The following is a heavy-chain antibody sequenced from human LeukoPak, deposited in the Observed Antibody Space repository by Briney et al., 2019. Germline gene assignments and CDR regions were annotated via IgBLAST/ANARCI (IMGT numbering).Heavy chain of an antibody. CDR2: IIPIFGTA. CDR3: ARDKWEPRYAFDI. J-gene: IGHJ3*02. Sequence: SVKVSCKASGGTFSSYAISWVRQAPGQGLEWMGGIIPIFGTANYAQKFQGRVTITADKSTSTAYMELSSLRSEDTAVYYCARDKWEPRYAFDIWGQGTMVTVSS. V-gene: IGHV1-69*06. D-gene: IGHD1-26*01. CDR1: GGTFSSYA.